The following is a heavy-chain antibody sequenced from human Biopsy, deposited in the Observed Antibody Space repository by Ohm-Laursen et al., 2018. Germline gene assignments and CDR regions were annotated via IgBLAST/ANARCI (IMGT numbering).Heavy chain of an antibody. J-gene: IGHJ4*02. D-gene: IGHD4-17*01. CDR1: GKTFSDYQ. CDR3: ALAAAQTVTHFDY. CDR2: ISGNSDII. Sequence: GTLSLTCAVFGKTFSDYQWSWIRQPPGKGLEWASTISGNSDIIYDTDSVKGRFTISRDNSKNTLYLQMNSLRADDTAVYYCALAAAQTVTHFDYWGQGTLVTVSS. V-gene: IGHV3-23*01.